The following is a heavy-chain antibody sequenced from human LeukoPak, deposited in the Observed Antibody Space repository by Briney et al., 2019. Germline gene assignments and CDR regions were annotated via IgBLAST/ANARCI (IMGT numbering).Heavy chain of an antibody. Sequence: PSETLSLTCTVSGVSISNHYLSWIRLPPGKGLQYIGYIYFSRSTHSNPSLESRVTISVDTSKNQMSLKLNSVTAADTAVYYCARAVYSSGWHFDYWGQGTRVTVSS. J-gene: IGHJ4*02. CDR1: GVSISNHY. CDR2: IYFSRST. CDR3: ARAVYSSGWHFDY. V-gene: IGHV4-59*11. D-gene: IGHD6-19*01.